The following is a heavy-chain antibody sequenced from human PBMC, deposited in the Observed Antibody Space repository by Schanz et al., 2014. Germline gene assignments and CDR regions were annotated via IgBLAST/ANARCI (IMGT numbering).Heavy chain of an antibody. CDR1: GFTLSSYA. CDR3: ARGRRRIATPSTPAFRDDYYDARDG. Sequence: QVQLVESGGGVVQPGRSLRLSCAAYGFTLSSYAMHWVRQAPGKGLEWVAVISYDGSNKYYADSVKGRFTITRDNSKNTLYLQMNSLRADDTSVYFCARGRRRIATPSTPAFRDDYYDARDGWGRGITVTDSS. CDR2: ISYDGSNK. D-gene: IGHD6-25*01. J-gene: IGHJ6*01. V-gene: IGHV3-30-3*01.